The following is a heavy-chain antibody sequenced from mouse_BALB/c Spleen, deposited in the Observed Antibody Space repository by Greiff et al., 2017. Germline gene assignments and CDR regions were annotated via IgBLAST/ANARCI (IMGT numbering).Heavy chain of an antibody. J-gene: IGHJ1*01. CDR3: ARGYYGYWYFDV. D-gene: IGHD2-1*01. CDR2: IDPANGIT. Sequence: VQLQQSGAELVKPGASVKLSCTASGFNIKDTYMHWVKQRPEQGLEWIGRIDPANGITKYDPKFQGKATITADTSSNTAYLQLSSLTSEDTAVYYCARGYYGYWYFDVWGAGTTVTVSS. CDR1: GFNIKDTY. V-gene: IGHV14-3*02.